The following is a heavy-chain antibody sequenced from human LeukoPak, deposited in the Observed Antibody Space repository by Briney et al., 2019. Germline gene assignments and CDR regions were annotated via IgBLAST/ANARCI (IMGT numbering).Heavy chain of an antibody. CDR3: ARGTTGRRYYFDY. CDR2: INSDGSST. V-gene: IGHV3-74*01. CDR1: GFTFSSYW. D-gene: IGHD1-1*01. J-gene: IGHJ4*02. Sequence: GGSLRLSCAASGFTFSSYWMHWVRQAPGKGLVWVSRINSDGSSTSYADSVKGRFTISRDNAKNTLFLQMNRLRAEDTAVYYCARGTTGRRYYFDYWGQGTLVTVSS.